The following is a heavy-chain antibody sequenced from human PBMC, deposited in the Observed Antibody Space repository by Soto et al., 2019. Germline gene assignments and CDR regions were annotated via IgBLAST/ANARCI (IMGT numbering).Heavy chain of an antibody. CDR2: VSSHGGST. V-gene: IGHV3-64D*06. J-gene: IGHJ4*02. D-gene: IGHD5-18*01. Sequence: PGGSLRLSCSASGFTFSSYAMHWVRQAPGKGLEYVSTVSSHGGSTYYADSVKCRFTISRDNSKNTLYLQMSSLRPEDTAVYYCVKTLQYSYGLPHWGQGTLVTVSS. CDR1: GFTFSSYA. CDR3: VKTLQYSYGLPH.